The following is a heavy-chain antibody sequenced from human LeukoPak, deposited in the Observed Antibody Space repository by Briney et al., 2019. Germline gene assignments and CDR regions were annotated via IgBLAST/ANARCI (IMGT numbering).Heavy chain of an antibody. D-gene: IGHD1-7*01. Sequence: GGSLRLSCAASGFTFSNYAMSWVRQAPGKGLEWVSGISGSGGSTYYADSVKGRSTISSDNSKNTLYLQMNSLRAEDTAVYYCARSSDWNYTPIDYWGQGTLVTVSS. CDR2: ISGSGGST. J-gene: IGHJ4*02. V-gene: IGHV3-23*01. CDR1: GFTFSNYA. CDR3: ARSSDWNYTPIDY.